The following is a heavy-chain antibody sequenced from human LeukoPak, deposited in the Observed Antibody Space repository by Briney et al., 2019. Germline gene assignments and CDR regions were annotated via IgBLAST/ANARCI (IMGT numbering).Heavy chain of an antibody. CDR3: ATTRGSVAATKVAFDM. CDR2: INPSGGST. D-gene: IGHD2-15*01. Sequence: ASVKVSCKASGYTFTSYYMHWVRQAPGQGLEWMGIINPSGGSTSYAQKFQGRVTMTRDTPTSTVYMELSSLRSEGTAVYYCATTRGSVAATKVAFDMWGQGTMVSVSS. V-gene: IGHV1-46*03. CDR1: GYTFTSYY. J-gene: IGHJ3*02.